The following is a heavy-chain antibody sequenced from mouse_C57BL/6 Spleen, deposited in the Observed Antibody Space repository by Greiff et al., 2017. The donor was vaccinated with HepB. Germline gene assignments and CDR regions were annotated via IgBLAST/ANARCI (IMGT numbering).Heavy chain of an antibody. V-gene: IGHV10-1*01. CDR3: VRHGGGPYAMDY. D-gene: IGHD3-3*01. CDR2: IRSKSNNYAT. Sequence: EVQRVESGGGLVQPKGSLKLSCAASGFSFNTYAMNWVRQAPGKGLEWVARIRSKSNNYATYYADSVKDRFTISRDDSESMLYLQMNNLKTEDTAMYYCVRHGGGPYAMDYWGQGTSVTVSS. J-gene: IGHJ4*01. CDR1: GFSFNTYA.